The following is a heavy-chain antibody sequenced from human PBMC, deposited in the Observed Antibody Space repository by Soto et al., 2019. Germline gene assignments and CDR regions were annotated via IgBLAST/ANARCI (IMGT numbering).Heavy chain of an antibody. CDR2: IYYSGST. CDR3: ARVSRDIVVVPAAIEYYYGMDV. J-gene: IGHJ6*02. V-gene: IGHV4-31*02. CDR1: GGSISSGGYY. Sequence: PSETLSLTCTASGGSISSGGYYWSWIRQHPGKGLEWIGYIYYSGSTYYNPSLKSRVTISVDTSKNQFSLKLSSVTAADTAVYYCARVSRDIVVVPAAIEYYYGMDVWGQGTTVTVSS. D-gene: IGHD2-2*02.